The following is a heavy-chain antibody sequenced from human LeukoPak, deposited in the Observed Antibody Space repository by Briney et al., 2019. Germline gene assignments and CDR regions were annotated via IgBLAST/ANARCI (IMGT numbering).Heavy chain of an antibody. J-gene: IGHJ4*02. V-gene: IGHV1-2*02. CDR3: ARADLTHREYGSGSYQADRPLDY. D-gene: IGHD3-10*01. CDR2: INPNSGGT. CDR1: GYSFTTYW. Sequence: GESLKISCKGSGYSFTTYWIGWVRQAPGQGLEWMGWINPNSGGTNYAQKFQGRVTMTRDTSISTAYMELSRLRSDDTAVYYCARADLTHREYGSGSYQADRPLDYWGQGTLVTVSS.